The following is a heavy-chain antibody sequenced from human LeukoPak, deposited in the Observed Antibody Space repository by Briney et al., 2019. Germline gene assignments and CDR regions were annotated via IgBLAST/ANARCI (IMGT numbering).Heavy chain of an antibody. V-gene: IGHV3-23*01. D-gene: IGHD3-22*01. Sequence: PGGSLRLSCAASGFTFSSYAMSWVRQAPGKGLEWVSAISGSGGSTYYADSVKGRFTISRDNSKNTLYLQMNSLRVEDTAVYYCAKDRDDSSGYYPDFDYWGQGTLVTVSS. CDR1: GFTFSSYA. CDR2: ISGSGGST. CDR3: AKDRDDSSGYYPDFDY. J-gene: IGHJ4*02.